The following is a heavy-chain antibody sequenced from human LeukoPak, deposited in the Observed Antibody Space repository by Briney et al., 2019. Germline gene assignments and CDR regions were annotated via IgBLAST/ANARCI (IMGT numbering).Heavy chain of an antibody. CDR1: GGTFSSYA. Sequence: SVKVSCKASGGTFSSYAISWVRQAPGQGLEWMGGVIPIFGTANYAQKFQGRVTITADESTSTAYMELSSLRSEDTAVYYCARGGDIRFLEWFTEHYFDYWGQGTLVTVSS. V-gene: IGHV1-69*13. CDR2: VIPIFGTA. J-gene: IGHJ4*02. D-gene: IGHD3-3*01. CDR3: ARGGDIRFLEWFTEHYFDY.